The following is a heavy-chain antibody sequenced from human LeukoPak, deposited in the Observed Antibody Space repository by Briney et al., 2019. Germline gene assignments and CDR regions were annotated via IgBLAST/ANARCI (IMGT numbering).Heavy chain of an antibody. CDR3: AKVLEQWLGIEGYYFDY. CDR1: GYTFTSYY. J-gene: IGHJ4*02. V-gene: IGHV1-46*01. D-gene: IGHD6-19*01. CDR2: INPSGGST. Sequence: ASVKVSCKASGYTFTSYYMHWVRQAPGQGLEWMGIINPSGGSTSYAQKFQGRVTMTRDTSTSTVYMELSSLRSEDTAVYYCAKVLEQWLGIEGYYFDYWGQGTLVTVSS.